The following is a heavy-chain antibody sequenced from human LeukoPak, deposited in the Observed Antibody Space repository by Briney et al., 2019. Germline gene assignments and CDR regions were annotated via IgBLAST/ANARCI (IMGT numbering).Heavy chain of an antibody. J-gene: IGHJ4*02. Sequence: SETLSLTCAVSGDSISSSSYYWGWVRQPPGKGLEWLATIFYNGNIHSANTYYNPSLESRLNISVDPSKNQFSLKLTSVTAPDTAVFYCARQGGYGMDYWGQGTLVTVSS. D-gene: IGHD5-12*01. CDR2: IFYNGNIHSANT. CDR1: GDSISSSSYY. V-gene: IGHV4-39*01. CDR3: ARQGGYGMDY.